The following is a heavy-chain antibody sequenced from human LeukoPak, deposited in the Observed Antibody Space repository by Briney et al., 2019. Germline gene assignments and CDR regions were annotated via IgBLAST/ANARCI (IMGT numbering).Heavy chain of an antibody. J-gene: IGHJ6*03. CDR3: ARLRYNDFWSGSWKFYYYMDV. CDR2: ISTSSNYI. V-gene: IGHV3-21*01. Sequence: PGGSLRLSCAASGFTFSTYSMNWVRQAPGKGLEWVSSISTSSNYIYYADSVKGRFTISRDNAKSSLYLQMNRLRAEDTAIYYCARLRYNDFWSGSWKFYYYMDVWGKGTTVTVSS. D-gene: IGHD3-3*01. CDR1: GFTFSTYS.